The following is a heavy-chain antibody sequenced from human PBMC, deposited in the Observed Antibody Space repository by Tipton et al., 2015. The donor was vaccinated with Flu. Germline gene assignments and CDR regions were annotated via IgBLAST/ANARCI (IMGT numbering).Heavy chain of an antibody. V-gene: IGHV4-34*01. CDR3: ARDNAMSGYYFRY. J-gene: IGHJ4*02. CDR2: INHSGST. D-gene: IGHD3-22*01. CDR1: GGSFSGYY. Sequence: TLSLTCAVYGGSFSGYYWNWIRQPPGKGLEWIGEINHSGSTNYNPSLKSRVTISVDTSKNQFSLKLSSVTAADTAVYYCARDNAMSGYYFRYWGQGTLVTVSS.